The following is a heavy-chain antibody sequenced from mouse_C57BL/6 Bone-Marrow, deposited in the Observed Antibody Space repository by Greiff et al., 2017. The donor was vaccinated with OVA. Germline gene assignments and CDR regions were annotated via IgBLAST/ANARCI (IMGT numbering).Heavy chain of an antibody. V-gene: IGHV5-4*01. CDR2: ISDGGSYT. CDR3: ARWLLRFDY. J-gene: IGHJ2*01. CDR1: GFTFSSYA. Sequence: EVQLVESGGGLVKPGGSLKLSCAASGFTFSSYAMSWVRQTPEKRLEWVATISDGGSYTYYPDNVKGRFTISRDNAKNNLYLQMSHLKSEDTAMYYCARWLLRFDYWGQGTTLTVSS. D-gene: IGHD2-3*01.